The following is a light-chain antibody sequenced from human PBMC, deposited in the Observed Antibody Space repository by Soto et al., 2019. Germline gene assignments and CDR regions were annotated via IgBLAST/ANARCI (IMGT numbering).Light chain of an antibody. J-gene: IGLJ1*01. CDR1: SSDVGSYNL. Sequence: QAVVTQPASVSGSPGQSITISCTGTSSDVGSYNLVSWYQQHPGKAPKLMIYEGSKRPSGVSNRFSGSKSGNTASLTISGLQAEDEADYYCFSYAGINTYVFGTGTKLTVL. CDR3: FSYAGINTYV. V-gene: IGLV2-23*01. CDR2: EGS.